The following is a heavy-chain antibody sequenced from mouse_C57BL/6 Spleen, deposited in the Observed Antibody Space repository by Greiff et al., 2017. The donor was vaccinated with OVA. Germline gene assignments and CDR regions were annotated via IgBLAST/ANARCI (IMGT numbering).Heavy chain of an antibody. CDR3: ARGGAQATAY. D-gene: IGHD3-2*02. V-gene: IGHV1-80*01. J-gene: IGHJ3*01. CDR1: GYAFSSYW. CDR2: IYPGDGDT. Sequence: VKLMESGAELVKPGASVKISCKASGYAFSSYWMNWVKQRPGKGLEWIGQIYPGDGDTNYNGKFKGKATLTADKSSSTAYMQLSSLTSEDSAVYFCARGGAQATAYWGQGTLVTVSA.